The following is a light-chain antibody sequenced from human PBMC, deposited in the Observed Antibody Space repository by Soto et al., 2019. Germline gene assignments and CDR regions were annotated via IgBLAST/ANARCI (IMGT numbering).Light chain of an antibody. CDR1: QSVTNRY. Sequence: EVVLTQSPGTLSLSPGERATLSCRASQSVTNRYVAWYQQKPGQAPRLLIYDTFSRATGIPDRFSGSGSGTDFTLTISRLESEDFAVYHCQQYGGSATFGGGTKVDIK. V-gene: IGKV3-20*01. CDR3: QQYGGSAT. CDR2: DTF. J-gene: IGKJ4*01.